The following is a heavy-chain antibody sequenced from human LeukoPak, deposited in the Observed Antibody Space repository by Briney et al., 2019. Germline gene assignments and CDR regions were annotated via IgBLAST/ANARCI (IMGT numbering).Heavy chain of an antibody. CDR1: GGSISSYY. Sequence: PSETLSLTCTVSGGSISSYYWSWIRQPPGKGLEWIGDIYYSGSTNYNPSLKSRVTISVDTSKNQFSLRLSSVTAADTAVYYCARGDVGAHGRVFDYWGQGTLVTVSS. CDR2: IYYSGST. CDR3: ARGDVGAHGRVFDY. D-gene: IGHD1-26*01. V-gene: IGHV4-59*08. J-gene: IGHJ4*02.